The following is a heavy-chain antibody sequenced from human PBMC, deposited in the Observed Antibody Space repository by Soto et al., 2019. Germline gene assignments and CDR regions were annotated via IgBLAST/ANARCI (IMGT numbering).Heavy chain of an antibody. D-gene: IGHD3-10*01. J-gene: IGHJ4*02. V-gene: IGHV4-34*01. CDR1: GGYFRGYY. Sequence: SETLSLPCAVDGGYFRGYYWSWIRQPPGKGLEWIGEINHSGSTNYNPSLKSRVTISVDTSKNQFSLKLSSVTAADTAVYYCARGPLYMVRGVIALYYFDYWGQGTLVTVSS. CDR3: ARGPLYMVRGVIALYYFDY. CDR2: INHSGST.